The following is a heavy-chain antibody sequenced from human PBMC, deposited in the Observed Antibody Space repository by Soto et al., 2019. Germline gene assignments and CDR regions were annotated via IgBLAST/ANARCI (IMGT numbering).Heavy chain of an antibody. J-gene: IGHJ5*02. CDR1: GFTFSSYG. D-gene: IGHD3-10*01. Sequence: PGGSLRLSCAASGFTFSSYGMHWVRQAPGKGLEWVAVISYDGSNKYYADSVKGRFTISRDNSKNTLYLQMNSRRAEDTAVYYCAKDHRRSSGSYYNVGGDANPGDYNWFDPWGQGTLVTVSS. CDR3: AKDHRRSSGSYYNVGGDANPGDYNWFDP. CDR2: ISYDGSNK. V-gene: IGHV3-30*18.